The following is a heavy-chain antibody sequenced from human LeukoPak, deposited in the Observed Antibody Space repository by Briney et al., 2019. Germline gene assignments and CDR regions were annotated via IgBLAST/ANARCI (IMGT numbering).Heavy chain of an antibody. V-gene: IGHV4-59*01. J-gene: IGHJ3*02. CDR3: ARGDIVAYPYDAFDI. CDR2: IYYSGST. Sequence: PSETLSLTCTVSGGSISSYYWSRIRQPPGKGLEWIGYIYYSGSTNYHPSLKSRVTISVDTSKNQFALQLSSVTAADTAVYYCARGDIVAYPYDAFDIWGQGTMVTVSS. CDR1: GGSISSYY. D-gene: IGHD5-12*01.